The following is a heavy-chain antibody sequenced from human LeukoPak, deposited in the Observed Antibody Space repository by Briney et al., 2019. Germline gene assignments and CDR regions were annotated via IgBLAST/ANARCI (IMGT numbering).Heavy chain of an antibody. Sequence: GGSLRLSCVASRFTFNTYAVNWVRQAPGKGLEWVSAISSNGDFTYYADSVRGRSTISRDNSKNTVFLQMNGMSADDRAVYYCATVKRDCSGGTCYSYDYWGQGTLVTVSS. CDR3: ATVKRDCSGGTCYSYDY. D-gene: IGHD2-15*01. V-gene: IGHV3-23*01. CDR1: RFTFNTYA. J-gene: IGHJ4*02. CDR2: ISSNGDFT.